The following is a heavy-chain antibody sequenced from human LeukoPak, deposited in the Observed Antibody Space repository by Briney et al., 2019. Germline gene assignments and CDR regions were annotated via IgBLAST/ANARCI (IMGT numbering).Heavy chain of an antibody. CDR3: ARDRPMYYYDSSGYWEFDY. V-gene: IGHV1-2*02. CDR2: INPNSGGT. CDR1: GYTFTCYY. D-gene: IGHD3-22*01. J-gene: IGHJ4*02. Sequence: GASVKVSCKASGYTFTCYYMHWVRQAPGQGLEWMGWINPNSGGTNYAQKFQGRVTMTRDTSISTAYMELSRLRSDDTAVYYCARDRPMYYYDSSGYWEFDYWGQGTLVTVSS.